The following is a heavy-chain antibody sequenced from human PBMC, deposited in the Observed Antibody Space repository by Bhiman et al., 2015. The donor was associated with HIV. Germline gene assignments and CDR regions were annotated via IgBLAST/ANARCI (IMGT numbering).Heavy chain of an antibody. V-gene: IGHV3-21*06. CDR2: ISSRSKYI. CDR3: ARAEFYGSERIRYYYMDV. CDR1: GFTFSSHS. J-gene: IGHJ6*03. Sequence: EVQLVESGGGLVKPGGSLRLSCAASGFTFSSHSMNWVRQAPGKGLEWVSSISSRSKYIYYADSVKGRFTIYRDNAKNSLYLQMNSLRAEDTAVYYCARAEFYGSERIRYYYMDVWGKGTTVTVSS. D-gene: IGHD3-10*01.